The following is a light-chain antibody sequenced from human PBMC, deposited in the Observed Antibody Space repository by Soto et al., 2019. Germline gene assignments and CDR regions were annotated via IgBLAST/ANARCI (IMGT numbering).Light chain of an antibody. CDR1: SSDVGGYDY. CDR3: SSYTTARTYV. J-gene: IGLJ1*01. CDR2: EVT. V-gene: IGLV2-14*01. Sequence: QSVLTQPASVSGSPGQSITISCTGTSSDVGGYDYVSWYQQHPDKAPKSMIYEVTNRPSGVSHRFSGSKSGNTASLTISGLQAEDEADYYCSSYTTARTYVFGTGTKVTVL.